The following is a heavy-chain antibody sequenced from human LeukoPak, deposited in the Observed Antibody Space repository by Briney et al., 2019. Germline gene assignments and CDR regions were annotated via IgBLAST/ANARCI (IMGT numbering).Heavy chain of an antibody. CDR3: ARGDYFGSGTSFIDAFDI. V-gene: IGHV3-7*01. CDR1: GFTFSNHW. CDR2: IKQYGSEK. Sequence: PGGSLRLSCAASGFTFSNHWMSWVRQAPGKGLEWVANIKQYGSEKYYVDSVKGRFTISRDNAKNSLYLQMNSLRAEDTAVYYCARGDYFGSGTSFIDAFDIWGQGTMVTVS. J-gene: IGHJ3*02. D-gene: IGHD3-10*01.